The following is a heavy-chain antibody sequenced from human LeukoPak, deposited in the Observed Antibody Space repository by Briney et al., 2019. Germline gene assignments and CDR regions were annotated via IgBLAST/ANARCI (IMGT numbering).Heavy chain of an antibody. CDR1: GGSISSSSYY. CDR2: IYYSGST. V-gene: IGHV4-39*01. Sequence: PSETLSLTCTVSGGSISSSSYYWGWIRQPPGKGLEWIGSIYYSGSTYYNPSLKSRVTISVDTSKNHFSLKLSSVTAADTAVYYCARHAPYSSGWYPVYWGQGTLVTVSS. CDR3: ARHAPYSSGWYPVY. D-gene: IGHD6-19*01. J-gene: IGHJ4*02.